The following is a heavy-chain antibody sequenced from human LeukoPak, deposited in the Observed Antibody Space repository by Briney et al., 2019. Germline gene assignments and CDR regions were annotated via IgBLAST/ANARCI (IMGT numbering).Heavy chain of an antibody. CDR3: ASVLPSGPPDY. CDR2: ISSSGSTM. D-gene: IGHD2-8*02. J-gene: IGHJ4*02. Sequence: GGSLRLSCAASGFTFTSYEMNCISSSGSTMYYADSVKGRFTIFRDNAKNSLYLQMNSLRADDTAVYYCASVLPSGPPDYWGQGTLVTVSS. V-gene: IGHV3-48*03. CDR1: GFTFTSYE.